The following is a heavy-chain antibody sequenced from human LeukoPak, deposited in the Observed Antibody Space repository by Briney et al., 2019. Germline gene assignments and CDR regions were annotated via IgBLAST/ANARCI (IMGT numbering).Heavy chain of an antibody. CDR3: ATVRGWYPTLPTLEY. V-gene: IGHV3-23*01. CDR2: ISGSGGST. CDR1: GFTFSSYA. D-gene: IGHD6-19*01. Sequence: GGSLRLSCAASGFTFSSYAMSWVRQAPGKGLEWVSAISGSGGSTYYADSVKGRFTVSRDNSKNTVFLQMDSLNVEDTAIYYCATVRGWYPTLPTLEYWGQGTLVTVSS. J-gene: IGHJ4*02.